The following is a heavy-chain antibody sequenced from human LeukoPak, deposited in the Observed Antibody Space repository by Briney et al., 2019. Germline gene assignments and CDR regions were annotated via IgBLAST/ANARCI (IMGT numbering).Heavy chain of an antibody. CDR3: ARDARFGWDYFDS. CDR2: IFYGWGT. CDR1: GDSFSDHY. D-gene: IGHD3-16*01. Sequence: SETLSLTCTVSGDSFSDHYWSWIRQPPGKGLEWIGYIFYGWGTNYNPPLQSRVTISIDTSKNRFSLRLSSVTAADTAVYYCARDARFGWDYFDSWGQGTLVIVSS. V-gene: IGHV4-59*11. J-gene: IGHJ4*02.